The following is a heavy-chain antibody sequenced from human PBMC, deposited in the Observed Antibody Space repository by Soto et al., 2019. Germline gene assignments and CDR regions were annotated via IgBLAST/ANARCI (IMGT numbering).Heavy chain of an antibody. J-gene: IGHJ4*02. CDR1: GFTLSDNY. V-gene: IGHV3-72*01. Sequence: EVQLVESGGGLVQPGGSLRLSCAGSGFTLSDNYMDWVRQAPGKGLDWVGRTRNKANRYTTENAESVKGRFTDSRDESMNSLHLQMNSLKTEDTAVYYGVRTSNYGSGTWNFDFWGQGTVVTVSS. D-gene: IGHD3-10*01. CDR2: TRNKANRYTT. CDR3: VRTSNYGSGTWNFDF.